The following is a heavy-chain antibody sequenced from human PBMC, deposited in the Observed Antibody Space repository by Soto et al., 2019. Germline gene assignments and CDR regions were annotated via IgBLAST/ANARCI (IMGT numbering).Heavy chain of an antibody. V-gene: IGHV1-3*01. J-gene: IGHJ4*02. CDR3: PSSSERGY. CDR2: INVGNGNT. Sequence: QVQLVQSGAEVKKPGASVKGSCKASEYTYTNYPIHWLRQAPGQGVEWMGWINVGNGNTKYSQKFQGRVTMTRDTSASTAYMELSSLGSEDTAVYYCPSSSERGYWGQGTLVTVSS. CDR1: EYTYTNYP.